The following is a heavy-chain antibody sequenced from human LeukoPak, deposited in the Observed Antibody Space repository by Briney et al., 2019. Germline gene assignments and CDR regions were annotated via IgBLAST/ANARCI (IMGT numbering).Heavy chain of an antibody. V-gene: IGHV3-64D*06. D-gene: IGHD2-2*01. CDR1: GFTFSSYA. CDR2: ISSNGGST. J-gene: IGHJ6*04. Sequence: GGSLRLSCSASGFTFSSYAMHWVRQAPGKGLEYVSAISSNGGSTYYADSVKGRFTISRDNSKNTLYLQMSSLRAEDTAVYYCVKGGRGAAIKNGMDVWGKGTRVTVSS. CDR3: VKGGRGAAIKNGMDV.